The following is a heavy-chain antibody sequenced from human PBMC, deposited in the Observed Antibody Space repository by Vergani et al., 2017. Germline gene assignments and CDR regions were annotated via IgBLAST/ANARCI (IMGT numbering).Heavy chain of an antibody. CDR2: ISSSSSYI. J-gene: IGHJ6*03. Sequence: EVQLVESGGGLVKPGGSLRLSCAASGFTFSSYSMNWVRQAPGKGLEWVSSISSSSSYIYYADSVKGRFTISRDNAKNSLYLQMNSLRAEDTAVYYCVRARVCGGGRCTPNMDVWGKGTTVTVSS. CDR1: GFTFSSYS. D-gene: IGHD2-15*01. CDR3: VRARVCGGGRCTPNMDV. V-gene: IGHV3-21*01.